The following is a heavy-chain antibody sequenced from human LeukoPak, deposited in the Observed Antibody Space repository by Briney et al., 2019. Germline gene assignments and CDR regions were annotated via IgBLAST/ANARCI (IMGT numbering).Heavy chain of an antibody. D-gene: IGHD3-22*01. CDR1: GGTFSSYA. V-gene: IGHV1-69*13. CDR2: IIPILGTA. CDR3: AIYYYDTSGYVV. Sequence: SVKVSCKASGGTFSSYAISWVRQAPGQGLEWMGGIIPILGTANYAQKFQGRVTITADESTSTAYMELSSLRSDDTAVFYCAIYYYDTSGYVVWGQGTLVTVSS. J-gene: IGHJ4*02.